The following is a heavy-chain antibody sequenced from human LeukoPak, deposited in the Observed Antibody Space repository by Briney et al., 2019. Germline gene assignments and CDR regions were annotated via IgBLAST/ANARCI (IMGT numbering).Heavy chain of an antibody. CDR1: GFTFTNYG. D-gene: IGHD4-17*01. V-gene: IGHV3-23*01. J-gene: IGHJ5*02. CDR3: AKRWWTTVAAPESWFDP. Sequence: PGGSLRLSCAASGFTFTNYGMSWVRQAPGKGLEWVSSIGGSGDVTHYADSVKGRFTISRDNSKSMLYLQMNTLRVEDTAVYYCAKRWWTTVAAPESWFDPWGQGTLVTVSS. CDR2: IGGSGDVT.